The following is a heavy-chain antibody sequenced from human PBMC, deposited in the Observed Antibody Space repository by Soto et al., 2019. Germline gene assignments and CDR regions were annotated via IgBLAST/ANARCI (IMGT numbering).Heavy chain of an antibody. CDR3: SKDRRPVKISYLDY. Sequence: GGSLRLSCAASGFTFSSYAMSWVRQAPGKGLEWVSAISGSGGSTYYADSGKGRFTISRDNSKNTLYLQMNSLRAEDTAVYYCSKDRRPVKISYLDYWGQGTLVTVSS. D-gene: IGHD2-2*01. CDR1: GFTFSSYA. V-gene: IGHV3-23*01. CDR2: ISGSGGST. J-gene: IGHJ4*02.